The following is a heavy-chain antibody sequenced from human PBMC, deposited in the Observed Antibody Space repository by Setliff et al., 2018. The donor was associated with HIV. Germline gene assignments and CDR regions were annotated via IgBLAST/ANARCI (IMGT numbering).Heavy chain of an antibody. J-gene: IGHJ3*02. V-gene: IGHV1-2*02. Sequence: TCTVSGGSISSYYWSWIRQPPGQGLEWMGWINPNTGGTNYAQKFQGRVTMTRDTSISTAYMELRRLRSDDTAMYYCARDQTPLDAFDIWGQGTMVTVSS. CDR1: GGSISSYY. CDR2: INPNTGGT. CDR3: ARDQTPLDAFDI. D-gene: IGHD2-15*01.